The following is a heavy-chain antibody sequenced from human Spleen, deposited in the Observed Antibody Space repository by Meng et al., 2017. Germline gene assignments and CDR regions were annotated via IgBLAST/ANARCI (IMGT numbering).Heavy chain of an antibody. V-gene: IGHV1-2*06. CDR3: AKDLSGSIDY. CDR2: INPDSGT. CDR1: GYTLTGYS. D-gene: IGHD2/OR15-2a*01. Sequence: QVQLVQSGAELKKPGASVKVSCKASGYTLTGYSMHWIRQAPGQGLEWMGRINPDSGTNYAQRFQGRVTLTWDTSISTAYMDLSSLRSDDTAMYYCAKDLSGSIDYWGQGTLVTVSS. J-gene: IGHJ4*02.